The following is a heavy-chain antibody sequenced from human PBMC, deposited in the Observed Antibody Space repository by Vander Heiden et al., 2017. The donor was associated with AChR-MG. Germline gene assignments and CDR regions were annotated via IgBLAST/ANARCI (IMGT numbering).Heavy chain of an antibody. J-gene: IGHJ4*02. D-gene: IGHD6-19*01. CDR3: AKDRLSSGWPFDY. V-gene: IGHV3-23*01. CDR1: GLNFSSYA. Sequence: ELQPLEPGGGFVQPGGSLRLPRAASGLNFSSYAMSWVRQAPGKGLEWVSAISGSGGSTYYADAVKGRFTISRDNSKNTLYLQMNSLRAEDTAVYYCAKDRLSSGWPFDYWGQGTLVTVSS. CDR2: ISGSGGST.